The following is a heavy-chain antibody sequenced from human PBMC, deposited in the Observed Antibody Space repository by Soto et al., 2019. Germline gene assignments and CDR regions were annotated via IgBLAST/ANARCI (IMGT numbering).Heavy chain of an antibody. D-gene: IGHD3-3*01. J-gene: IGHJ6*02. CDR2: ISYDGSNK. CDR3: ARDRLEWLLAGRYYYGMDV. Sequence: PGGSLRLSCAASGFTFSSYAMHWVRQAPGKGLEWVAVISYDGSNKYYADSVKGRFTISRDNSKNTLYLQMNSLRAEDTAVYYCARDRLEWLLAGRYYYGMDVWGQGTTVTVSS. CDR1: GFTFSSYA. V-gene: IGHV3-30-3*01.